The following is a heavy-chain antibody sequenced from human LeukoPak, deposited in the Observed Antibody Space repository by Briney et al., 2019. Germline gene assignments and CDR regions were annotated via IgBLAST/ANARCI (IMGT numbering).Heavy chain of an antibody. CDR2: ISSSGSTI. Sequence: GGSLRLSCAASGFTFSDYYMSWIRQAPGKGLEWVSYISSSGSTIYYADSVKGRFTISRDNAKNSLYLQMNSLRAEDTAVYYCARRTYKIAVAGTADFDLWGRGTLVTVSS. J-gene: IGHJ2*01. CDR1: GFTFSDYY. CDR3: ARRTYKIAVAGTADFDL. D-gene: IGHD6-19*01. V-gene: IGHV3-11*01.